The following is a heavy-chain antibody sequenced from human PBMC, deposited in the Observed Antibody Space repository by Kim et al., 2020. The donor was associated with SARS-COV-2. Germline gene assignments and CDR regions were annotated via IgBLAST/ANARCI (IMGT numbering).Heavy chain of an antibody. Sequence: SETLSLTCTVSGGSISSSSYYWGWIRQPPGKGLEWIGSIYYSGSTYYNPSLKSRVTISVDTSKNQFSLKLSSVTAADTAVYYCARTLWFPDYWGQGTLVTVSS. D-gene: IGHD3-10*01. J-gene: IGHJ4*02. CDR3: ARTLWFPDY. CDR1: GGSISSSSYY. CDR2: IYYSGST. V-gene: IGHV4-39*01.